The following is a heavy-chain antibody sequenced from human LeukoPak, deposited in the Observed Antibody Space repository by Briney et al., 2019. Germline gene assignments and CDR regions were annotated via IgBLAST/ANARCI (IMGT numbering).Heavy chain of an antibody. Sequence: SETLSLTCTVSGGSISSGSYYWSWIRQPAGKGLEWIGRNYTSGSTNYNPSLKSRVTISVDTSKNQFSLKLSSVTAADTAVYYCARDEGSGWSSFDYWGQGTLVTVSS. V-gene: IGHV4-61*02. J-gene: IGHJ4*02. D-gene: IGHD6-19*01. CDR1: GGSISSGSYY. CDR2: NYTSGST. CDR3: ARDEGSGWSSFDY.